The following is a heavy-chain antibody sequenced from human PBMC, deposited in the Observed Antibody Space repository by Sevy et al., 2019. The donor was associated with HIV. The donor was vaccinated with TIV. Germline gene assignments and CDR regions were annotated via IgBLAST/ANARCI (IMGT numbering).Heavy chain of an antibody. V-gene: IGHV3-23*01. CDR2: ISGSGGST. Sequence: GGSLRLSCAASGFTFSSYAMSWVRQAPGKGLEWVSAISGSGGSTYYADSVKGRFTISRDNSKNTLYLQMNSLRAEDTAVYYCAKEGGYVRGPLNRATDPWGQGTLVTVSS. J-gene: IGHJ5*02. CDR3: AKEGGYVRGPLNRATDP. CDR1: GFTFSSYA. D-gene: IGHD5-12*01.